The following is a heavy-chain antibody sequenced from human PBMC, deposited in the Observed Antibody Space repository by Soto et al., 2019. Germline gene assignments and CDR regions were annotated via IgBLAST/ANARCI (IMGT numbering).Heavy chain of an antibody. V-gene: IGHV3-74*01. D-gene: IGHD3-10*01. CDR1: GFISKRYC. CDR3: TRGPRPISTGTGAY. J-gene: IGHJ4*02. CDR2: IYNDGTYS. Sequence: EVQLVESGGGLVPPGGSVSLSCAASGFISKRYCIHWLRHSPGKGLVWISRIYNDGTYSDYADSVVGLFTTSRDHVNDTLYLQMNSLRAEDSGLYYCTRGPRPISTGTGAYWGQGTQVTVSS.